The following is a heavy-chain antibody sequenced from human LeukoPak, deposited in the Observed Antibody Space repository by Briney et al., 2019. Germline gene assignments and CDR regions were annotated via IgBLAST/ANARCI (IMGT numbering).Heavy chain of an antibody. J-gene: IGHJ4*02. CDR2: INLYNGAT. CDR1: GSSFTAYY. V-gene: IGHV1-2*02. Sequence: TSVKVSCKPTGSSFTAYYIFWMRHAPGQGLECMGWINLYNGATKYAQRFQSRVTMTRDTSISTAYMELSRLRSDDTATYYCASWAGGNEPVASFDYWGQGTLVTVSS. D-gene: IGHD1-14*01. CDR3: ASWAGGNEPVASFDY.